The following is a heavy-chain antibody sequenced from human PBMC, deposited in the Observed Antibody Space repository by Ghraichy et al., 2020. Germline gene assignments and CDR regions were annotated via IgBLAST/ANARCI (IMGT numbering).Heavy chain of an antibody. J-gene: IGHJ4*02. D-gene: IGHD6-19*01. CDR3: SRRGLGIAVAGTYIDY. V-gene: IGHV4-39*01. Sequence: SETLSLTCTVSGGSISDSSYYWGWIRQAPGKGLEWLANIHYSGKTYYNPSLDSRATISVDTSKNQFSLKLRSVTAADTAVYYCSRRGLGIAVAGTYIDYWGQGTLVTVS. CDR2: IHYSGKT. CDR1: GGSISDSSYY.